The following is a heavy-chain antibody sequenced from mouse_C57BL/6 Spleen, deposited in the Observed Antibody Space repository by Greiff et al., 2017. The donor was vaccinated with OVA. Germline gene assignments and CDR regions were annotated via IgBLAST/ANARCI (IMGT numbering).Heavy chain of an antibody. CDR3: AKMGVEGYYAMDY. V-gene: IGHV2-5*01. CDR1: GFSLTSYG. J-gene: IGHJ4*01. Sequence: VQLQQSGPGLVQPSQSLSITCTVSGFSLTSYGVHWVRQSPGKGLEWLGVIWRGGSTAYNAAFMSRLSIIKDNSKSQVFFKMNSLQADDTAIYYCAKMGVEGYYAMDYWGQGTPVTVSS. CDR2: IWRGGST. D-gene: IGHD1-1*02.